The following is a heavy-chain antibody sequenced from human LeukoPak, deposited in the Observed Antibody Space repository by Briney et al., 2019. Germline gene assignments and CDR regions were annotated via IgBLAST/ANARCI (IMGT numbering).Heavy chain of an antibody. CDR2: ISSSSNYI. CDR1: GLTFSSYS. Sequence: PGGSLRLSCAASGLTFSSYSMNWVRQAPGKGLEGVSSISSSSNYIYYADSVKGRFTISRDNAKNSLYLQMNSLRAEDTAVYYCARVPHAMVRGVIITEFYFDYWGQGTLVTVSS. CDR3: ARVPHAMVRGVIITEFYFDY. D-gene: IGHD3-10*01. V-gene: IGHV3-21*01. J-gene: IGHJ4*02.